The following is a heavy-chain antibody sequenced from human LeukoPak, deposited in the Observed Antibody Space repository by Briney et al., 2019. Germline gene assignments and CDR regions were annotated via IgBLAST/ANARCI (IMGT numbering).Heavy chain of an antibody. CDR2: IYSSGST. J-gene: IGHJ4*02. Sequence: SETLSLTCTVSGVSISRGAYYWSWIRQHPGKGLEWIGYIYSSGSTFYNPSLKSQATISIDTSKNQFSLKLTSVTAADTAVYYCVARDNSDYYDADWGPGTLVTVSS. D-gene: IGHD3-22*01. CDR3: VARDNSDYYDAD. CDR1: GVSISRGAYY. V-gene: IGHV4-31*01.